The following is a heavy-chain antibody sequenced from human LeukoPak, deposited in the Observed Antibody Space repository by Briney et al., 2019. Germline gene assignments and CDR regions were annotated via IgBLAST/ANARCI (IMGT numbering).Heavy chain of an antibody. CDR3: ARCPYYYGSIYFDN. V-gene: IGHV4-59*08. CDR2: IYYTGST. CDR1: GGSISSYY. J-gene: IGHJ4*02. Sequence: SETLSRTCTVPGGSISSYYWSWIRQPPGKGLEWIGYIYYTGSTNYNPSLKSRVAMSVDTSKNQFSLRLSSVTAADMAVYYCARCPYYYGSIYFDNWGQGTLVSVSS. D-gene: IGHD3-10*01.